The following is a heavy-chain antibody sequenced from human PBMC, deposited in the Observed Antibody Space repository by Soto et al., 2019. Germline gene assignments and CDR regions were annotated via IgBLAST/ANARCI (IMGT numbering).Heavy chain of an antibody. CDR2: IKSDGSEM. Sequence: PGGSLRLSCVASGFTFSSYWMSWVRQAPGKGLEWVANIKSDGSEMYYVDSVKGRFTISRDNARKSLYLQMNSLRVEDTALYYCARDLGVLITAEYFQHWGLGTLVTVSS. V-gene: IGHV3-7*03. J-gene: IGHJ1*01. D-gene: IGHD3-16*01. CDR3: ARDLGVLITAEYFQH. CDR1: GFTFSSYW.